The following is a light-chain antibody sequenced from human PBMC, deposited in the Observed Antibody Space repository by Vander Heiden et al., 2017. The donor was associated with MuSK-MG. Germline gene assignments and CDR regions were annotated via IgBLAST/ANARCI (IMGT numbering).Light chain of an antibody. CDR3: QQDNSYSS. CDR1: QSISSW. Sequence: DIQMTQSPSTLSASVGDRVTITCRASQSISSWLAWYQQKPGKAPKLLIYDASRWESGVPSRFSGSGSGTEFTLTSSSLQPDDFATYYCQQDNSYSSFGQGTKLEIK. V-gene: IGKV1-5*01. CDR2: DAS. J-gene: IGKJ2*01.